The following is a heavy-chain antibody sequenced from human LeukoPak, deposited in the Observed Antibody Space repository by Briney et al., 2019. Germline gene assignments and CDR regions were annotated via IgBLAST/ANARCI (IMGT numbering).Heavy chain of an antibody. V-gene: IGHV4-39*07. CDR1: GDFISSVGYY. Sequence: SETLSLTCTVSGDFISSVGYYWGWIRQPPGKGLECIGSIYYSGSTYYNPSLKSRVTISVDTSKNHFSLKLTSVTAADTAVYYCARIRGYSYGYVDYWGQEPWSPSPQ. CDR2: IYYSGST. J-gene: IGHJ4*01. CDR3: ARIRGYSYGYVDY. D-gene: IGHD5-18*01.